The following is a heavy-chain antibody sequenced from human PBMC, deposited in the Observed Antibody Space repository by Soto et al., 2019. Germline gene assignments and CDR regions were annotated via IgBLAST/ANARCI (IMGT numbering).Heavy chain of an antibody. D-gene: IGHD6-6*01. CDR2: IYYSGST. V-gene: IGHV4-31*03. CDR3: AREMPYYSSSSRFDP. CDR1: GGSISSGGYY. Sequence: QVQLQESGPGLVKPSQTLSLTCTVSGGSISSGGYYWSWIRQHPGKGLEWIGYIYYSGSTYYNQSLKSRVTISVDTSKNQCSLKLSSVTAADTAVYYCAREMPYYSSSSRFDPWGQGTLVTVSS. J-gene: IGHJ5*02.